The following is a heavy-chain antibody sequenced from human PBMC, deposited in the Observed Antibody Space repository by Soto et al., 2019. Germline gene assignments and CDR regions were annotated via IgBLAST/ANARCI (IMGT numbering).Heavy chain of an antibody. CDR3: ARDGQWGVPAAIIPYYYYGMDV. D-gene: IGHD2-2*01. Sequence: QVQLVQSGAEVKKPGASVKVSCKASGYTFTSYGISWVRQAPGQGLEWMGWISAYNGNTNYAQKLQGRVTMTTDTSTSTAYMELRSLRSDDTAVYYCARDGQWGVPAAIIPYYYYGMDVWGQGTTVTVSS. CDR2: ISAYNGNT. J-gene: IGHJ6*02. V-gene: IGHV1-18*01. CDR1: GYTFTSYG.